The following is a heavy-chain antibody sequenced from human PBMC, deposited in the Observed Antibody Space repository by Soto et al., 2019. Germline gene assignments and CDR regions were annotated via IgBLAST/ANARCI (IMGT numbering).Heavy chain of an antibody. D-gene: IGHD3-22*01. Sequence: QVQLVQSGAEVKKPGSSVNVSCKASGGTFSSYAISWVRQAPGQGLEWMGGIIPIFGTANYAQKFQGRVTITADESTSRAYMELSSLRSEDTALYSCASGGSDGWLLYFDYWGQGTLVTVSS. CDR2: IIPIFGTA. J-gene: IGHJ4*02. CDR3: ASGGSDGWLLYFDY. CDR1: GGTFSSYA. V-gene: IGHV1-69*01.